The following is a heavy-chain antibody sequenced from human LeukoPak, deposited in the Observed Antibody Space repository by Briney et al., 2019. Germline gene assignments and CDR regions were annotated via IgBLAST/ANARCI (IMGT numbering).Heavy chain of an antibody. CDR2: ISAYNGNT. V-gene: IGHV1-18*01. CDR1: GYSFNSQG. CDR3: ARAPLAYCGGDCSPWWFDP. J-gene: IGHJ5*02. D-gene: IGHD2-21*02. Sequence: ASVKVSCKASGYSFNSQGMNWVRQAPGQGLEWMGWISAYNGNTNYAQKLQGRVTMTTDTSTSTAYMELRSLRSDDTAVYYCARAPLAYCGGDCSPWWFDPWGQGTLVTVSS.